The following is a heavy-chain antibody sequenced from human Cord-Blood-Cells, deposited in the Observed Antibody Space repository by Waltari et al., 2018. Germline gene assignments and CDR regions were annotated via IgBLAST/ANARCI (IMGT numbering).Heavy chain of an antibody. CDR2: IIPIFVTA. CDR3: ASIVVVPAAIPGWFDP. J-gene: IGHJ5*02. D-gene: IGHD2-2*02. V-gene: IGHV1-69*01. CDR1: GGTFSSYA. Sequence: QVQLVQSGAEVKKPGSSVKVSCKASGGTFSSYAISWVRQAPGQGLEWMGGIIPIFVTANYAQKFQGRVTITADESTSTAYMELSSLRSEDTAVYYCASIVVVPAAIPGWFDPWGQGTLVTVSS.